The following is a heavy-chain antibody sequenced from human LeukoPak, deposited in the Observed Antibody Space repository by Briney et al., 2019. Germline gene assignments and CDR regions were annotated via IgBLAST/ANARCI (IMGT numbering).Heavy chain of an antibody. D-gene: IGHD2-2*01. Sequence: SQTLSLTCAISGDSVSSNSAAWGWIRQSPSRGLEWLGRTYYRSGWYNDYASSLESRLAINPDTSKNQVSLQLASVTPEDTAVYYCSRELARGPADYWGQGTLVTVSS. CDR3: SRELARGPADY. J-gene: IGHJ4*02. CDR1: GDSVSSNSAA. V-gene: IGHV6-1*01. CDR2: TYYRSGWYN.